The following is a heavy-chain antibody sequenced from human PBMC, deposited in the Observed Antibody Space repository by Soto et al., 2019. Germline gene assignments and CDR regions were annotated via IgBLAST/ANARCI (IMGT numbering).Heavy chain of an antibody. CDR3: ARLAYCSGGSCDAFDI. D-gene: IGHD2-15*01. V-gene: IGHV5-10-1*01. CDR2: IDPSDSYT. Sequence: HGESLKISCRGSGYSFTSYWISWVRQMPGKGLEWMGRIDPSDSYTNYSPSFQGHVTISADKSISTAYLQWSSLKASDTAMYYCARLAYCSGGSCDAFDIWGQGTMVTVSS. J-gene: IGHJ3*02. CDR1: GYSFTSYW.